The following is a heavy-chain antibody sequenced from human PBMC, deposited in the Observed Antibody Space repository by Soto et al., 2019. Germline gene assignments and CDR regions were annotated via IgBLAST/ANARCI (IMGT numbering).Heavy chain of an antibody. Sequence: SVKLSCKASGFSFTSYPVQWGRQARGQRLEWIGWIVVGSGNTNYAQKFQERVTITRDMSTSTAYMELSGLRSEDTAVYYCAADSCGGDCYSRFYYYYGMDVWGQGTTVTVSS. CDR3: AADSCGGDCYSRFYYYYGMDV. CDR2: IVVGSGNT. D-gene: IGHD2-21*02. V-gene: IGHV1-58*01. J-gene: IGHJ6*02. CDR1: GFSFTSYP.